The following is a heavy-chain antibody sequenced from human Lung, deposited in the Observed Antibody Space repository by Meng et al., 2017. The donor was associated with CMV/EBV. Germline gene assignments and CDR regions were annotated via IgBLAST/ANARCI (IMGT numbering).Heavy chain of an antibody. J-gene: IGHJ3*02. CDR2: ISWNSGNI. CDR1: GFTVDAYA. D-gene: IGHD3-22*01. CDR3: AKDLTPYYYDRGCYPDAFDI. Sequence: GGSXRLXCAASGFTVDAYAMHWVRQPPGKGLEWVSGISWNSGNIGYADSVKGRFTSSRDNAKNSLYLQMSSLRAEDTALYYCAKDLTPYYYDRGCYPDAFDIXGQGXMVTVSS. V-gene: IGHV3-9*01.